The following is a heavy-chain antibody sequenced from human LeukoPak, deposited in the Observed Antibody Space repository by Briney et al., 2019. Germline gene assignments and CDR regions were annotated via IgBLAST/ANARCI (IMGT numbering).Heavy chain of an antibody. V-gene: IGHV3-48*03. CDR3: ARESIAVAGAPFDY. CDR2: VSSGSTI. D-gene: IGHD6-19*01. CDR1: GFTFSSYE. Sequence: GGSLRLSCAASGFTFSSYEMNWVRQAPGKGLEWVSYVSSGSTIYDADSVKGRFTISRDNAKNSLYLQMNSLRAEDTAVYYCARESIAVAGAPFDYWGQGTLVTVSS. J-gene: IGHJ4*02.